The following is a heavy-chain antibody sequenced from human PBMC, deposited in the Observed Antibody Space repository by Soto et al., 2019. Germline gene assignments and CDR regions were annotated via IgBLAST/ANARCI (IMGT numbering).Heavy chain of an antibody. Sequence: TSETLSLTCSVSGYLISSGYYWGWGRQTPGRELEWLVSIEYSGKTYKNTSLKSRVSASVDLSQNQFSLNLPSVTAADTAVYFCARDLSSGYDSSYFDYWGQGTLVTVSS. J-gene: IGHJ4*02. CDR1: GYLISSGYY. D-gene: IGHD3-22*01. CDR3: ARDLSSGYDSSYFDY. CDR2: IEYSGKT. V-gene: IGHV4-38-2*02.